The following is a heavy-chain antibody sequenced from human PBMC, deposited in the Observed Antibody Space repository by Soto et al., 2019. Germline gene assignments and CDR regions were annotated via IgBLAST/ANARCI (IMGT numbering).Heavy chain of an antibody. CDR1: GFTFSSYA. CDR3: ARTMYYDFWSGYSILAY. CDR2: ISYDGSNK. V-gene: IGHV3-30-3*01. D-gene: IGHD3-3*01. J-gene: IGHJ4*02. Sequence: QVQLVESGGGVVQPGRSLRLSCAASGFTFSSYAMHWVRQAPGKGLEWVAVISYDGSNKYYADSVKGRFTISRDNSKNTLYLQMNSLRAEDTAVYYCARTMYYDFWSGYSILAYWGQGTLVTVSS.